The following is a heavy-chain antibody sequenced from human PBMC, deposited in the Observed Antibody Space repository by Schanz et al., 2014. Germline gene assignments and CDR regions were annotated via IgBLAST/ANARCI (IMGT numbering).Heavy chain of an antibody. Sequence: VQLVESGGGLVQPGGSLRLSCAVSGFTVSSNHMSWVRQAPGKGLEWVSTIGYLGDTYYPDSVKGRFTVSRDSGQNSLYLQMNSLRAGDTAVYYCAREEGWGIAAAGPKHYYYGMDVWGQGTTVTVSS. J-gene: IGHJ6*02. CDR2: IGYLGDT. CDR3: AREEGWGIAAAGPKHYYYGMDV. D-gene: IGHD6-13*01. CDR1: GFTVSSNH. V-gene: IGHV3-13*01.